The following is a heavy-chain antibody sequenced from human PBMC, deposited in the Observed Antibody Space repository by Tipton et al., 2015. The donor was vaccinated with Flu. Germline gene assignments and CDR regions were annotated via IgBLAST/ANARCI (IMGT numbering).Heavy chain of an antibody. CDR1: GFTVSSNY. CDR3: ARGPQVPVWPYYYGMDV. D-gene: IGHD2-2*01. CDR2: IYSGGST. J-gene: IGHJ6*02. V-gene: IGHV3-53*01. Sequence: QLVQSGGGLIQRGGSLRLSCVVSGFTVSSNYMTWVRQAPGKGLEWVSVIYSGGSTNYADSVKGRFTISRDNSKNTLYLQMNSLRAEDTAVYYCARGPQVPVWPYYYGMDVWGQGTTVTVSS.